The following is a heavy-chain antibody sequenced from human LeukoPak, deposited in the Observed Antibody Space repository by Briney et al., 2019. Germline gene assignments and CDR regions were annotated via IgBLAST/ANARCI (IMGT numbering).Heavy chain of an antibody. Sequence: PSETLSLTCAVSGGSVSSGSYYWSWIRQPPGKGLEWIGYIFYSGTTKYNPSLKSRVTISVDTSKNRFSLKLSSVTAADTAVYYCARHRGYCSSTSCSYNWFDPWGQGTLVTVSS. J-gene: IGHJ5*02. CDR3: ARHRGYCSSTSCSYNWFDP. CDR2: IFYSGTT. CDR1: GGSVSSGSYY. D-gene: IGHD2-2*03. V-gene: IGHV4-61*01.